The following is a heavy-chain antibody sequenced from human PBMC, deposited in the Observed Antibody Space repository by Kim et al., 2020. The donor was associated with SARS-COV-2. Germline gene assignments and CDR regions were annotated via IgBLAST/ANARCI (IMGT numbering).Heavy chain of an antibody. CDR3: AQHRGYYFPFDY. V-gene: IGHV3-23*01. CDR2: ISASGDST. CDR1: GFTFSSYA. Sequence: GGSLRLSCAASGFTFSSYAMSWVRQAPGRGLEWVSGISASGDSTHYADSVKGRFTISRDTSKNTLHLQVSSLRADDTDVYYCAQHRGYYFPFDYW. D-gene: IGHD3-22*01. J-gene: IGHJ4*01.